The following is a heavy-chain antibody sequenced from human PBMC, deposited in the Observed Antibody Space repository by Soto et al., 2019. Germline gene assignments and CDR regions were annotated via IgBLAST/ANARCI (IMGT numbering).Heavy chain of an antibody. CDR2: ISGSGGST. D-gene: IGHD3-22*01. J-gene: IGHJ4*02. Sequence: EVQLLESGGGLVQPGGSLRLSCAAYGFTFSSYAMSWVRQAPGKGLEWVSAISGSGGSTYYADSVKGRFTISRDNSKHTLYLQMNSLRAEDTAVYYCAKEEANYDSSGPDYWGQGTLVTVSS. CDR1: GFTFSSYA. V-gene: IGHV3-23*01. CDR3: AKEEANYDSSGPDY.